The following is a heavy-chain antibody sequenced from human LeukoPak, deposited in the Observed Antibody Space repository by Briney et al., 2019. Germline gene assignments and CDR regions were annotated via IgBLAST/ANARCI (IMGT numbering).Heavy chain of an antibody. Sequence: PSETLSLTCAVYGGSFSGYYWSWIRQPAGKGLEWIGEINHSGSTNYNPSLKSRVTISVDTSKNQFSLKLSSATAADTAVYYCARDVDTAMVFGNYFDYWGQGTLVTVSS. CDR2: INHSGST. V-gene: IGHV4-34*01. CDR3: ARDVDTAMVFGNYFDY. CDR1: GGSFSGYY. D-gene: IGHD5-18*01. J-gene: IGHJ4*02.